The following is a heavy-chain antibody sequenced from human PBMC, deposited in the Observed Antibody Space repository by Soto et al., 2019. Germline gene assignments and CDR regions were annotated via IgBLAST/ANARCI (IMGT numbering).Heavy chain of an antibody. CDR1: GFTFKNYV. CDR3: ARDPGSGYELNCYGLDV. D-gene: IGHD3-22*01. Sequence: LESGGGLVQPGGSLRLSCGLSGFTFKNYVMSWVRQTPEKGLEWVASITGADDTKHYADSVKGRFAISRDNSRTTVYLQMNSLRGDDTALYYCARDPGSGYELNCYGLDVWGQGTTVTVSS. CDR2: ITGADDTK. V-gene: IGHV3-23*01. J-gene: IGHJ6*02.